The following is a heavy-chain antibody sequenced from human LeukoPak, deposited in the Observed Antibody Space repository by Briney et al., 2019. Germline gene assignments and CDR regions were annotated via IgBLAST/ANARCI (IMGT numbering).Heavy chain of an antibody. V-gene: IGHV3-7*04. CDR1: GFTFSRYW. CDR3: AREFLQFPHPYYFDY. J-gene: IGHJ4*02. D-gene: IGHD5-24*01. CDR2: IKQDGSEK. Sequence: GGSLRLSCAASGFTFSRYWMSWVRQAPGKGLEWVANIKQDGSEKYYVDSVKGRFTISRDNAKNSLYLQMNSLRAEDTAVYYCAREFLQFPHPYYFDYWGQGTLVTVSS.